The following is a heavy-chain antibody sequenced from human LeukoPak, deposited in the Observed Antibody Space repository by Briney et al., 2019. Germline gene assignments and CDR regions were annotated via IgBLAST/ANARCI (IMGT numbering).Heavy chain of an antibody. V-gene: IGHV1-2*06. J-gene: IGHJ4*02. CDR3: ARFRYGDYVDY. CDR1: GYTFTGYY. Sequence: ASVKVSCKASGYTFTGYYMHWVRQAPGQGLEWMGRINPNSGGTNYSQQFQGRLTMARDTCISTAYMELSRLRSDDTAVYYCARFRYGDYVDYWGQGTLVTVSS. D-gene: IGHD4-17*01. CDR2: INPNSGGT.